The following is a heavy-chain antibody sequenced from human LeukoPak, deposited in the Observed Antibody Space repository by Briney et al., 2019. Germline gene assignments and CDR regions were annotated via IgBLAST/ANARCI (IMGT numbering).Heavy chain of an antibody. J-gene: IGHJ6*03. CDR2: IYTSGST. CDR1: GGSISSGSYY. Sequence: SETLSLTCTVSGGSISSGSYYWSWIRQPAGKGLEWIGRIYTSGSTNYNPSLKSRVTISVDTSKNQFSLKLSSVTAADTAVYYCARGARYYGSGSYYYYYYYMDVWGKGTTVTISS. CDR3: ARGARYYGSGSYYYYYYYMDV. V-gene: IGHV4-61*02. D-gene: IGHD3-10*01.